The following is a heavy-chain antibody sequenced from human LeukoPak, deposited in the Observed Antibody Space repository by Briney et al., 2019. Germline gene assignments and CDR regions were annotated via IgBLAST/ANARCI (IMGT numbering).Heavy chain of an antibody. V-gene: IGHV3-7*01. CDR1: GFTFSSYW. CDR2: IKQDESEK. D-gene: IGHD6-19*01. J-gene: IGHJ4*02. CDR3: ARDFEISSG. Sequence: PGGSLRLSCVASGFTFSSYWMGWGRPAPGKGLEWVANIKQDESEKYYVDSVKGRFTISRDNAKNSLYLQMNSLRAEDTAVYYCARDFEISSGWGQGTLVTVSS.